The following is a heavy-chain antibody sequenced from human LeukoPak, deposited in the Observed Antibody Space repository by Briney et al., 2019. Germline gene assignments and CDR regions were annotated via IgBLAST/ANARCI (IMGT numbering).Heavy chain of an antibody. CDR3: ARHSPGGGYSSSAGTDY. J-gene: IGHJ4*02. D-gene: IGHD6-13*01. CDR1: GGSISSSNW. CDR2: IYHSGST. V-gene: IGHV4-4*02. Sequence: PSETLSLTCAVSGGSISSSNWWSWVRQPPGKGLEWIGEIYHSGSTNYNPSLKSRVTISVDKSKNQFSLKLSSVTAADTAVYYCARHSPGGGYSSSAGTDYWGQGTLVTVSS.